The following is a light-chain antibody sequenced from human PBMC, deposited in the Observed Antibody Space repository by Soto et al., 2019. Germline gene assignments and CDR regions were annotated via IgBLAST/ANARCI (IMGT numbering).Light chain of an antibody. V-gene: IGLV7-46*02. CDR1: TGTVTSGHY. J-gene: IGLJ3*02. Sequence: QAVVTQEPSLTVSPGGTVTLTCGSSTGTVTSGHYPYWFQQKPGQAPRTLIYDTNNRQSWTSGRFSGSLLRVKAALNLLGAQPEDEGEYYCLLSYSGARVFGGGTKGTVL. CDR3: LLSYSGARV. CDR2: DTN.